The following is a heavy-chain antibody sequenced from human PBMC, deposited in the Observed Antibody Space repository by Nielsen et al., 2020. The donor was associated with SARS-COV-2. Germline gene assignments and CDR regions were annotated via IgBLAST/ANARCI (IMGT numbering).Heavy chain of an antibody. CDR3: ARGHLTVVPSPLLGLGPFFYSFYLDV. Sequence: SETLSLTCAVSGDSVSSHDWWTWVRQSPGKGLEWIGEVSHSGSTNYNPPLKSRVTLSMDKSKNQFSLRLTSVSAADTAVYFCARGHLTVVPSPLLGLGPFFYSFYLDVWGKGTTVIVSS. V-gene: IGHV4-4*02. D-gene: IGHD2-2*02. CDR1: GDSVSSHDW. CDR2: VSHSGST. J-gene: IGHJ6*03.